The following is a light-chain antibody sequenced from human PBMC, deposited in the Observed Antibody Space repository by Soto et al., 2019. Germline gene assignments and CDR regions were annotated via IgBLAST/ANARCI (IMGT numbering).Light chain of an antibody. CDR2: VAS. Sequence: DIQLTQSPSFLSSSVGDRVTISCRASQGINNYLAWYQQKPGKAPKLLIYVASILQSGVPSRFSGSGSGTQCTLTISSLQPEDFATYYCQQLYRYPYTFGQGTKVEIK. V-gene: IGKV1-9*01. CDR3: QQLYRYPYT. J-gene: IGKJ2*01. CDR1: QGINNY.